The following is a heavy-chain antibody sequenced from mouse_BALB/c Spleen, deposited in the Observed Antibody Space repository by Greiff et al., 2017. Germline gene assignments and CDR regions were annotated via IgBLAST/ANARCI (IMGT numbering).Heavy chain of an antibody. CDR1: GFNIKDYY. Sequence: EVKLQESGAELVRSGASVKLSCTASGFNIKDYYMHWVKQRPEQGLEWIGWIDPENGDTEYAPKFQGKATMTADTSSNTAYLQLSSLTSEDTAVYYCNGYGNYSYWGQGTTLTVSS. D-gene: IGHD2-10*02. CDR2: IDPENGDT. CDR3: NGYGNYSY. V-gene: IGHV14-4*02. J-gene: IGHJ2*01.